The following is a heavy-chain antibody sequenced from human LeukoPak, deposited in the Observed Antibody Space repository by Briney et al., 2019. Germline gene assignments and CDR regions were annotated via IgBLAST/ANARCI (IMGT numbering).Heavy chain of an antibody. CDR2: INPSGGST. CDR1: GYTFSNYY. Sequence: ASVKVSCKASGYTFSNYYIHWVRQAPGQGLEWMGIINPSGGSTNYAQKFQGRVTMTRDTSTSTVYMELSSLRSEDTAVYYCDVPDGYWGQGTLVTVSS. D-gene: IGHD2-2*01. J-gene: IGHJ4*02. CDR3: DVPDGY. V-gene: IGHV1-46*01.